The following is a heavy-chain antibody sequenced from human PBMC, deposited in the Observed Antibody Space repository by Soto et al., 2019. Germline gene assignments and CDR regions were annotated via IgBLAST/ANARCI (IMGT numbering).Heavy chain of an antibody. Sequence: SETLSLTCTVSGGSISSGGYYWSWIRQHPGKGLEWIGYIYYSGSTYYNPSLKSRVTISVDTSKNQFSLKLSSVTAADTAVYYCARDVSSGYPLGFDYWGQGTLVTVS. D-gene: IGHD3-22*01. V-gene: IGHV4-31*03. J-gene: IGHJ4*02. CDR3: ARDVSSGYPLGFDY. CDR1: GGSISSGGYY. CDR2: IYYSGST.